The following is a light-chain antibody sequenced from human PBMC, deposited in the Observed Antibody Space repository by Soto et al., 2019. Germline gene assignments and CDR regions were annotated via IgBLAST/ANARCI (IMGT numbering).Light chain of an antibody. CDR2: GAS. V-gene: IGKV3-11*01. CDR3: QQRSNWPPVT. CDR1: QSVSSN. Sequence: EIVMTQSPATLSVSPGERATLPCRASQSVSSNLAWYQQKPGQAPRLLIYGASSRPTGIPDRCSGSGSGTDFTLTISSLEPEDFAVYYCQQRSNWPPVTFGQGTRLEIK. J-gene: IGKJ5*01.